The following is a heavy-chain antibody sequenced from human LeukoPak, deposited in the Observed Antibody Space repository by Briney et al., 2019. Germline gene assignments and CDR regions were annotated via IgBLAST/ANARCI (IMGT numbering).Heavy chain of an antibody. V-gene: IGHV4-59*01. J-gene: IGHJ3*02. Sequence: SETLSLTCTVSGGSISSSYWSWIRQPPGKGLEWIGYVYYSGSTNYNPSLKSQVTISIGTSKNQFSLKLSSVTAADTAMYYCARERTSVAGTGTFDIWGQGTMVTVSS. CDR1: GGSISSSY. D-gene: IGHD6-19*01. CDR2: VYYSGST. CDR3: ARERTSVAGTGTFDI.